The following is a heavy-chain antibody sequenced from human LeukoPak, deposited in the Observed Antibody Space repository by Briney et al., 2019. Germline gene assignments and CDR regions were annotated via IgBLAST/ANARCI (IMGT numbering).Heavy chain of an antibody. Sequence: GGFLRLSCAASGFTFSSYAMSWVRQAPGKGLEWVSGIGGRGVSTYYADSVEGRFTISRDNAKNTLYLQMNSLRVEDTAIYYCATISGRFDYFDYWGQGTLVTVSS. J-gene: IGHJ4*02. CDR1: GFTFSSYA. V-gene: IGHV3-23*01. CDR2: IGGRGVST. CDR3: ATISGRFDYFDY. D-gene: IGHD1-26*01.